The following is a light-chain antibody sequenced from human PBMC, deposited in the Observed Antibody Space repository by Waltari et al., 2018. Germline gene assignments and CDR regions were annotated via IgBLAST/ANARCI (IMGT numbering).Light chain of an antibody. CDR1: QSVSSY. V-gene: IGKV3-11*01. CDR2: NAS. CDR3: QQRSNWPRT. Sequence: DIVLTQSPATLSLPPGERATLSCRASQSVSSYLAWYQQKPGQAPRLLFFNASNRATGIPARFSGSGSWTDFTLTISSLEPEDFAVYYWQQRSNWPRTFGQGTKVEIK. J-gene: IGKJ1*01.